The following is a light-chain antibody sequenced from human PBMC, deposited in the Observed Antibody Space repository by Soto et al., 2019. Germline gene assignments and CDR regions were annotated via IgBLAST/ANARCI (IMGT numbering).Light chain of an antibody. CDR3: QQFNTYPVT. V-gene: IGKV1-13*02. CDR1: QDIRGA. CDR2: DFS. Sequence: AVQLTQSPSSLSASVGDRVTISCRASQDIRGALAWYQQKPGKAPQLLIFDFSTLQSGVPSRLSGSGSGTDFTLTINSLQPEDFATYYCQQFNTYPVTFGQGTRLDIK. J-gene: IGKJ5*01.